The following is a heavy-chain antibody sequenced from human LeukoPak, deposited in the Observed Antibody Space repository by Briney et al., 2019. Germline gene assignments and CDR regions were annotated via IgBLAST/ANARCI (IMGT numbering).Heavy chain of an antibody. CDR2: IIPIFGTA. CDR1: GGTFSSYA. Sequence: SVKVSCKASGGTFSSYAISWVRQAPGQGLEWMGGIIPIFGTANYAQKFQGRVTITADESTSTAYMELSSLRSEDTAVYYCARDNPARSSSLDYYYGMDVWGQGTTVTVSS. D-gene: IGHD6-6*01. V-gene: IGHV1-69*13. J-gene: IGHJ6*02. CDR3: ARDNPARSSSLDYYYGMDV.